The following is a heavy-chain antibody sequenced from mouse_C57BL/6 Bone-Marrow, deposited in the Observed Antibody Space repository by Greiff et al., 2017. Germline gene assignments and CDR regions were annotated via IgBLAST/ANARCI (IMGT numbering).Heavy chain of an antibody. Sequence: QVQLKQPGAELVKPGASVKLSCKASGYTFTSYWMHWVKQRPGRGLEWIGRIDPNNGGTKYNEKFKSKATLTVDKPSSTAYMQLSSLTSEDSAVYYCARVRGHWSYYAIDYWGQGPSVTVSS. J-gene: IGHJ4*01. CDR3: ARVRGHWSYYAIDY. V-gene: IGHV1-72*01. CDR2: IDPNNGGT. D-gene: IGHD3-1*01. CDR1: GYTFTSYW.